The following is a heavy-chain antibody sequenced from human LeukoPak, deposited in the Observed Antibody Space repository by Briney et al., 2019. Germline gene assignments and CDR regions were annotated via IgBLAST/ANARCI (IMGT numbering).Heavy chain of an antibody. CDR3: ATETIGRHYDY. CDR2: IGPTGTDR. CDR1: GFIFDDYA. D-gene: IGHD1-14*01. J-gene: IGHJ4*02. V-gene: IGHV3-21*01. Sequence: PGGSLRLSCAASGFIFDDYAMHWVRQAPGKGLEWVSSIGPTGTDRYYADSVRGRFTISRDNAKNSMYLQMDSLRDEDTAVYYCATETIGRHYDYWGQGTLLTVSS.